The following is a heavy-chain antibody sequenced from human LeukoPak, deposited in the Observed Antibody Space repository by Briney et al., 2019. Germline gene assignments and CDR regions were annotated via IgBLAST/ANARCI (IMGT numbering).Heavy chain of an antibody. Sequence: SETLSLTCAVYGGSFSGYYWSWIRQPPGKGLEWIGEINHSGSTSYNPSLKSRVTISVDTSKNQFSLKLSSVTAADTAVYYCARGGGLEFDYWGQGTLVTVSS. CDR1: GGSFSGYY. CDR2: INHSGST. D-gene: IGHD3-16*01. J-gene: IGHJ4*02. CDR3: ARGGGLEFDY. V-gene: IGHV4-34*01.